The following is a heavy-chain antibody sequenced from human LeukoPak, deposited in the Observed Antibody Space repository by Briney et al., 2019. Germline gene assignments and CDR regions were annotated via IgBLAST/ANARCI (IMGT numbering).Heavy chain of an antibody. Sequence: SETLSLTCAVYGGSFSGYYGSWIRQPPGKGLEWIGEINHSGSTNYNPSLKSRVTISVDTSKNQFSLKLSSVTAADTAVYYCSTLVIGYCSSTSCHLNWFDPWGQGTLVTVSS. V-gene: IGHV4-34*01. CDR3: STLVIGYCSSTSCHLNWFDP. D-gene: IGHD2-2*01. CDR2: INHSGST. CDR1: GGSFSGYY. J-gene: IGHJ5*02.